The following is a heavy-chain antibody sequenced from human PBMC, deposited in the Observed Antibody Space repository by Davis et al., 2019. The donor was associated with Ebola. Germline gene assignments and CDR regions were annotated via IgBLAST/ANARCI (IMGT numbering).Heavy chain of an antibody. V-gene: IGHV3-74*01. Sequence: GESLKISCAASGFTFSNYWMHWIRQAPGEGLVWVSYVSPDGSDIRYADSVKGRFTISRDNSKNTLYLQMNSLRAEDTAVYYCATYSRELLSLDYWGQGTLVTVSS. J-gene: IGHJ4*02. CDR3: ATYSRELLSLDY. CDR2: VSPDGSDI. D-gene: IGHD1-26*01. CDR1: GFTFSNYW.